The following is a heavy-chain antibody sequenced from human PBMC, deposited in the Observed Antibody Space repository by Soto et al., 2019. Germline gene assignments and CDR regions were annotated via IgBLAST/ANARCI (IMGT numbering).Heavy chain of an antibody. D-gene: IGHD2-15*01. CDR1: GYTLTELS. Sequence: QVQLVQSGAEVKKPGASVKVSCKVSGYTLTELSMHWVRQAPGKGLEWMGGFDPEDGETIYAQKYQGRVTMTEDTSTDTAYMELSSLRSEDTAVYYCATDILGYCSGGSCPTNDYWGQGTLVTVSS. CDR2: FDPEDGET. V-gene: IGHV1-24*01. J-gene: IGHJ4*02. CDR3: ATDILGYCSGGSCPTNDY.